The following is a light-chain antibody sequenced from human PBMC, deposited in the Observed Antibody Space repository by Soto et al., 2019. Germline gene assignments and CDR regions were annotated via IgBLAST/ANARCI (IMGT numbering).Light chain of an antibody. CDR1: QSVSSY. CDR2: DAS. V-gene: IGKV3-11*01. J-gene: IGKJ5*01. CDR3: QQRSNWPPIT. Sequence: EIVLTQSQATLSLSPGERATLSCRASQSVSSYLAWYQQKPGQAPRLLIYDASNMATGIPARFSGSGSGTDFTLTFSSLEPEDFAVYYCQQRSNWPPITFGQGTRLEIK.